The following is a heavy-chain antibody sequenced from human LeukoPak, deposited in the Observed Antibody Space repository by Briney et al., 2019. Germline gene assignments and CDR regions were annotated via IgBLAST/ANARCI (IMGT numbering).Heavy chain of an antibody. D-gene: IGHD5-12*01. V-gene: IGHV4-31*03. CDR3: AREGYSGYDPIND. Sequence: SQTLSLTCTVSGGSISSGGYYWSWIRQHQGKGLEWIGYIYYSGSTYYNPSLKSRVTISVDTSKNQFSLKLSSVTAADTAVYYCAREGYSGYDPINDWGQGTLVTVSS. CDR2: IYYSGST. CDR1: GGSISSGGYY. J-gene: IGHJ4*02.